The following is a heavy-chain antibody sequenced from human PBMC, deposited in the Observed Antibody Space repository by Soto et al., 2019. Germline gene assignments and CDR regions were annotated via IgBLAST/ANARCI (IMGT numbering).Heavy chain of an antibody. CDR2: ISYDGSNK. V-gene: IGHV3-30*18. Sequence: PGGSLRLSCAASGFTFSSYGMHWVRQAPGKGLEWVAVISYDGSNKYYADSVKGRFTISRDNSKNTLYLQMNSLRAEDTAVYYCAKDTSRPPVLRIFGVDQDYQYGMDVWGQGTTVTVSS. J-gene: IGHJ6*02. CDR1: GFTFSSYG. D-gene: IGHD3-3*01. CDR3: AKDTSRPPVLRIFGVDQDYQYGMDV.